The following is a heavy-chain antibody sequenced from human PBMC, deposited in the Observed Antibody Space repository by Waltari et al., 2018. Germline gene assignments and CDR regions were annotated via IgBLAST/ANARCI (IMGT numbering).Heavy chain of an antibody. J-gene: IGHJ5*02. CDR3: ARVQGSEDSCYGGAWFDP. CDR1: GCSICRHTW. CDR2: IYHSGNT. D-gene: IGHD2-15*01. V-gene: IGHV4-4*01. Sequence: QVQLQESGPGLVKPSGTLSLTCAVSGCSICRHTWWRWVRQPPGKGLEWIGEIYHSGNTNYSPSLNSRVTVLVDKSKNQFSLKLSSVTAADTAVYWCARVQGSEDSCYGGAWFDPWGQGTLVTVSS.